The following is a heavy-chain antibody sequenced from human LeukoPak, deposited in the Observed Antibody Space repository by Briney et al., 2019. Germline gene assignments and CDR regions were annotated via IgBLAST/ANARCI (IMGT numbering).Heavy chain of an antibody. V-gene: IGHV1-2*02. CDR1: GYTFTDYF. D-gene: IGHD2-15*01. J-gene: IGHJ5*02. CDR2: INPNSGGT. CDR3: ARVSRLQGWFDP. Sequence: ASVKVSCKASGYTFTDYFIHWVRQAPGQGLEWMGWINPNSGGTNYAQKFQGRVTMTSDTSNSTGYIELSRLRSDDTAVYYCARVSRLQGWFDPWGQGTLVTVSS.